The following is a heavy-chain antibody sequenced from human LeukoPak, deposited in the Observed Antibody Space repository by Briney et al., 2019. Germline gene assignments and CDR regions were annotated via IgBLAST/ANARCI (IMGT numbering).Heavy chain of an antibody. J-gene: IGHJ6*03. Sequence: PGGSLRLSCAVSGFTFSNYAINWVRQAPGKGLEWVSYISSSGSTIYYADSVKGRFTISRDNAKNSLYLQMNSLRAEDTAVYYCARDRGDDYYYYMDVWGKGTTVTVSS. CDR2: ISSSGSTI. CDR3: ARDRGDDYYYYMDV. CDR1: GFTFSNYA. V-gene: IGHV3-48*03. D-gene: IGHD4-17*01.